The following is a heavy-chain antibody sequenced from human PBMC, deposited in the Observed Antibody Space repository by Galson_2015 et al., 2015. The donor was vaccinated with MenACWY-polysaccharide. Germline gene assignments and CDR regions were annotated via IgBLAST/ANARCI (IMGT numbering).Heavy chain of an antibody. J-gene: IGHJ4*02. V-gene: IGHV3-23*01. CDR1: GFTFSSFA. Sequence: SLRLSCAVSGFTFSSFAMSWVRQAPGKGLEWVSSISGSGRNTYYADSVKGRFTISRDNSENTLYLQMNSLRAEDTAIYYCARTVVFEYWGQGTLVTVSS. D-gene: IGHD3-22*01. CDR3: ARTVVFEY. CDR2: ISGSGRNT.